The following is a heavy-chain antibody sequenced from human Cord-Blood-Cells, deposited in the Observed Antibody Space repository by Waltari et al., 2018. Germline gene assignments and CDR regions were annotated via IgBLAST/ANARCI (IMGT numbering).Heavy chain of an antibody. CDR3: ARDEGANYDSSGYFDY. Sequence: QVQLVQSGAEVKKPGASVKVSCKASGYTFTGYYMHWVRQAPGQGLEWMGWLNPNSGGTNYAKKFQGRVTMTRDTSISTAYMELSRLRSDDTAVYYCARDEGANYDSSGYFDYWGQGTLVTVSS. D-gene: IGHD3-22*01. CDR1: GYTFTGYY. CDR2: LNPNSGGT. V-gene: IGHV1-2*02. J-gene: IGHJ4*02.